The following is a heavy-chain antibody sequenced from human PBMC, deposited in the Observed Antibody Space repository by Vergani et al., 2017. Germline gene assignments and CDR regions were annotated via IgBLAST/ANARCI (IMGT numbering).Heavy chain of an antibody. D-gene: IGHD4-11*01. CDR2: IDPSDSYT. J-gene: IGHJ6*03. Sequence: EVQLVQSGAEVKKPGESLRISCKGSGYSFTSYWISWVRQMPGKGLEWMGRIDPSDSYTNYSPSFQGHVTISADKSISTAYLQWSSLKASDTAVYYCARLGGDYSKRGRLGYYYYMDVWGKGTTVTVSS. CDR3: ARLGGDYSKRGRLGYYYYMDV. CDR1: GYSFTSYW. V-gene: IGHV5-10-1*03.